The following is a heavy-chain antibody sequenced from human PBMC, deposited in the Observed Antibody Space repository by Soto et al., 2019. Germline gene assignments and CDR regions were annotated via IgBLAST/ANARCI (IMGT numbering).Heavy chain of an antibody. V-gene: IGHV1-69*13. CDR3: ARDPAIYSGKFDYGLDV. CDR1: GGTFSSYA. D-gene: IGHD4-4*01. CDR2: IIPIFGTA. J-gene: IGHJ6*02. Sequence: GASVKVSCKASGGTFSSYAISWVRQAPGQGLEWMGGIIPIFGTANYAQKFQGRVTITADESTSTAYMQMNSLRAEDTAVYFCARDPAIYSGKFDYGLDVWGRGTTVTVSS.